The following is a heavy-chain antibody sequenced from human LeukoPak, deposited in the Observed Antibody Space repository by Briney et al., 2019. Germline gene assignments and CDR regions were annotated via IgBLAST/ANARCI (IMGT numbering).Heavy chain of an antibody. D-gene: IGHD3-10*01. Sequence: GGSLRLSCAASGFTFSSCSMNWVRQAPGKGLEWVSSISSSSYIYYADSVKGRFTISRDNAKNSLYLQMNSLRAEDTAVYYCARDRYDGSGFDYWGQGTLVTVSS. CDR3: ARDRYDGSGFDY. J-gene: IGHJ4*02. CDR2: ISSSSYI. V-gene: IGHV3-21*01. CDR1: GFTFSSCS.